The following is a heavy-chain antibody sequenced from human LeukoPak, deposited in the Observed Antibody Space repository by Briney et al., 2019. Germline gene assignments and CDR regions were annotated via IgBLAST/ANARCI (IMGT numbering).Heavy chain of an antibody. J-gene: IGHJ6*03. CDR2: ISGSGGSP. D-gene: IGHD1-26*01. CDR3: AKGGSGSYLSYYYYMDV. Sequence: GGSLRLSCAASGFTFSSYAMSWVRQAPGKGLEWVSAISGSGGSPYYADSVKGRFTISRDNSKNTLYLQMNSLRAEDTAVYYCAKGGSGSYLSYYYYMDVWGKGTTVTVSS. CDR1: GFTFSSYA. V-gene: IGHV3-23*01.